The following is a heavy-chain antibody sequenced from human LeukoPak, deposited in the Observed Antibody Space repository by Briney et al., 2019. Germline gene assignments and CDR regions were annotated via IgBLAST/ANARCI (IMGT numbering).Heavy chain of an antibody. V-gene: IGHV4-4*07. CDR2: IYTSGST. CDR3: AREIGSGRGYVWGSYRESSYNWFDP. D-gene: IGHD3-16*02. Sequence: PSETLSLTCTVSGGSISSYYWSWIRQPAGKGLEWIGRIYTSGSTNCNPSLKSRVTMSVDTSKNQFSLKLSSVTAADTAVYYCAREIGSGRGYVWGSYRESSYNWFDPWGQGTLVTVSS. CDR1: GGSISSYY. J-gene: IGHJ5*02.